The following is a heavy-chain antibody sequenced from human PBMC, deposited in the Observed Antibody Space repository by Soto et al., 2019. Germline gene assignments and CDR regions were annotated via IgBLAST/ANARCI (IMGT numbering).Heavy chain of an antibody. Sequence: SGPTLVKPTQTLTLTCTFSGFSLSTSGVGVGWIRQPPGKALEWLALIYWDDDKRYSPSLKSRLTITKDTSKNQVVLTMTNMDPVDTATYYCAHSPRALVWFGEAPLPFDYWGQGTLVTVSS. D-gene: IGHD3-10*01. V-gene: IGHV2-5*02. J-gene: IGHJ4*02. CDR1: GFSLSTSGVG. CDR2: IYWDDDK. CDR3: AHSPRALVWFGEAPLPFDY.